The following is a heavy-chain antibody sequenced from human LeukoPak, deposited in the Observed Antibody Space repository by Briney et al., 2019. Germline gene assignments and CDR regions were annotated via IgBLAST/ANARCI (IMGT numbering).Heavy chain of an antibody. Sequence: SETLSLTCTVSGGSISSYYWSWIRQPPGKGLEWIGYIYYSGSTNYNPSLKSRVTISVDKSKNQFSLKLSSVTAADTAVYYCARTRGYSYGSETYYFDYWGQGTLVTVSS. CDR2: IYYSGST. CDR1: GGSISSYY. D-gene: IGHD5-18*01. CDR3: ARTRGYSYGSETYYFDY. V-gene: IGHV4-59*12. J-gene: IGHJ4*02.